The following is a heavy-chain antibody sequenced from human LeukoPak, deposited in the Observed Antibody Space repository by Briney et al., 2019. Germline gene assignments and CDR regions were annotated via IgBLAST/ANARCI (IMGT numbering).Heavy chain of an antibody. V-gene: IGHV3-74*01. CDR2: INSDESST. D-gene: IGHD2-15*01. Sequence: PGGSLRPSCAASGFTFSTYWMHWVRQAPGKGLVWVSRINSDESSTTYADSVKGRFTISRDNAKNTLYLQMDSLRAEDTAVYYCAKSRRAYCSGGSCFGLWDYWGQGTLVTVSS. CDR3: AKSRRAYCSGGSCFGLWDY. J-gene: IGHJ4*02. CDR1: GFTFSTYW.